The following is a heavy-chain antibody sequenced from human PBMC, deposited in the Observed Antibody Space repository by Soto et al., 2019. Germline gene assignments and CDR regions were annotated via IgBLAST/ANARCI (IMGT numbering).Heavy chain of an antibody. J-gene: IGHJ4*02. CDR3: ARSVPGTPSFDY. D-gene: IGHD6-19*01. CDR1: GFTFSDYS. CDR2: ISGSGSTM. V-gene: IGHV3-11*01. Sequence: QVQLVESGGGLVKPGGSLRLSCAASGFTFSDYSMSWIRQAPGKGLEWVSHISGSGSTMHYADRVKGRFTISRDNAKKSLHLQMNSLTDADTAVYYCARSVPGTPSFDYWGQGTLVSVSS.